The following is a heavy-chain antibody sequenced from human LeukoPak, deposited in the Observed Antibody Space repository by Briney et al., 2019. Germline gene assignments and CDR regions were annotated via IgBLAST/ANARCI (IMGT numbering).Heavy chain of an antibody. V-gene: IGHV3-33*01. CDR1: GFTFSNYG. CDR3: ARGDYYDSSGYSQYFQH. CDR2: IWYDGSNK. D-gene: IGHD3-22*01. Sequence: GGSLRLSCAASGFTFSNYGMHWVRQAPGKGLEWVAVIWYDGSNKYYADSVKGRFTISRDNSKNTLYLQMNSLRAENTAVYYCARGDYYDSSGYSQYFQHWGQGTLVTVSS. J-gene: IGHJ1*01.